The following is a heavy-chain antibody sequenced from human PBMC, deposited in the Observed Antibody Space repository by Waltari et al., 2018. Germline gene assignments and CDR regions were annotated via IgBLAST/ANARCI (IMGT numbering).Heavy chain of an antibody. V-gene: IGHV1-8*02. J-gene: IGHJ4*02. CDR1: GYSFTSYW. CDR2: MNPNSGNT. CDR3: ARVGLVRGVTPFGY. D-gene: IGHD3-10*01. Sequence: VQLVQSGAEVKKPGESLKISCKGSGYSFTSYWIGWVRQATGQGLEWMGWMNPNSGNTGYAQKCQGRVTMTRNTSISTAYMELSSLRSEDTAVYYCARVGLVRGVTPFGYWGQGTLVTVSS.